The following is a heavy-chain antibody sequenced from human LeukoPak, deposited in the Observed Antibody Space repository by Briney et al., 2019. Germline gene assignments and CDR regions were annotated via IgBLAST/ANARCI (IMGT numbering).Heavy chain of an antibody. CDR1: GFTFNTYS. V-gene: IGHV3-48*01. CDR3: ARGPYGDYVDALDY. CDR2: ISDSSGTI. J-gene: IGHJ4*02. D-gene: IGHD4-17*01. Sequence: PGGSLRLSCAASGFTFNTYSMNWVRQAPGKGLEWGSYISDSSGTIYYADSVKGRFTISRDNAKNSLYLQMNSLRAEDTAVYYCARGPYGDYVDALDYWGQGTLVTVSS.